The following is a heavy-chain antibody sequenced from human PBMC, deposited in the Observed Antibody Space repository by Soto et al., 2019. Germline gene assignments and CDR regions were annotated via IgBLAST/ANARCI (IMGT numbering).Heavy chain of an antibody. CDR3: ARNLMDYDILTGYYMAYYFDY. CDR2: IYYSGST. CDR1: GGSISSGDYY. V-gene: IGHV4-30-4*01. J-gene: IGHJ4*02. Sequence: SETLSLTCTVSGGSISSGDYYWSWIRQPPGKGLEWIGHIYYSGSTYYNPSLKSRVTISVDTSKNQFSLKLRSVTAADTAVYYCARNLMDYDILTGYYMAYYFDYWGQGTLVTVSS. D-gene: IGHD3-9*01.